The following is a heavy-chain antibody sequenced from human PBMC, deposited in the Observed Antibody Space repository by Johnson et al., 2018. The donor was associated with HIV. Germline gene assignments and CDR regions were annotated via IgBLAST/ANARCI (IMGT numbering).Heavy chain of an antibody. Sequence: VQLVESGGGLVQPGGSLRLSCAASGFAFRTYWMVWVRQVPGKRPVWVARIYNDGSRTTYAESVKGRFTISRDNSENTLFLQMNSLRAEDTAVYYCTTGLSSGKGAFDIWGQGTMVTVSS. CDR2: IYNDGSRT. CDR1: GFAFRTYW. CDR3: TTGLSSGKGAFDI. D-gene: IGHD5-12*01. V-gene: IGHV3-74*03. J-gene: IGHJ3*02.